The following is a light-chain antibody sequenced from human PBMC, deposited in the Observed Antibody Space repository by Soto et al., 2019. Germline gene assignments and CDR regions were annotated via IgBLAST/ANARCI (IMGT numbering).Light chain of an antibody. Sequence: DIQMTQSPSTLSASVGDRVTITCRASDSISSWLAWYQQKPGKAPDLLIYSASTLQSGVPSRFSGSGSETEFSLTISALQPEDFVTYYCQQLSRYPLTFGGGTKVDI. CDR1: DSISSW. CDR2: SAS. V-gene: IGKV1-5*01. J-gene: IGKJ4*01. CDR3: QQLSRYPLT.